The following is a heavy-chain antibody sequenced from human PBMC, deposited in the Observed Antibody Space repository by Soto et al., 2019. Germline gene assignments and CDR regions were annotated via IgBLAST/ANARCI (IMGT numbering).Heavy chain of an antibody. CDR1: GDSVSSNSAA. Sequence: SQTLSLTCAISGDSVSSNSAAWNWIRQSPSRGLEWLGRTYYRSKWYNDYAVSVKSRITINPDTSKNQFSLQLNSVTPEDTAVYYCASEALRYFSGGSCFDDWGQGTLVTVSS. CDR2: TYYRSKWYN. V-gene: IGHV6-1*01. J-gene: IGHJ4*02. D-gene: IGHD2-15*01. CDR3: ASEALRYFSGGSCFDD.